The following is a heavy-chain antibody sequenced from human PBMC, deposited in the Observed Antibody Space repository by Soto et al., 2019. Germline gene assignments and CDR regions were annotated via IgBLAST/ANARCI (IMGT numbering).Heavy chain of an antibody. Sequence: ASVKVSCKASGYTFTTYDINWVRQAPGQGLEWLGWMDPNSGSTGYAQNFQGRITMTRNISRNTAHMELSSLQPEDTAVYYCARERKFDFWRKGLDVWGQGTTVTVSS. V-gene: IGHV1-8*01. CDR3: ARERKFDFWRKGLDV. D-gene: IGHD3-3*01. CDR1: GYTFTTYD. CDR2: MDPNSGST. J-gene: IGHJ6*02.